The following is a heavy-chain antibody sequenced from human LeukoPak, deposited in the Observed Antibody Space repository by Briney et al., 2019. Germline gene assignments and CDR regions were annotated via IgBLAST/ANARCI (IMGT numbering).Heavy chain of an antibody. J-gene: IGHJ6*03. D-gene: IGHD3-10*01. V-gene: IGHV3-15*01. CDR2: IKSQIDGGTA. CDR1: GFTFSNYG. CDR3: TTVPARGSYYYYLNV. Sequence: GGSLGLSCAASGFTFSNYGMHWVRQGPGKGLEWVARIKSQIDGGTADYAAPVKGRFTISRDDSENTLYLQMTSLKTEDTAVYFCTTVPARGSYYYYLNVWGTGTTVTVSS.